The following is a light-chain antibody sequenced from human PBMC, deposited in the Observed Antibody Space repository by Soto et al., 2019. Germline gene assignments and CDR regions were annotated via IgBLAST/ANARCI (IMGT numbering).Light chain of an antibody. Sequence: QSALTQPASVSGSPGQSITISCTGTSSDVGGYNYVSWYQQYPGKAPKLMIYDVSNRPSGVSNRFSGSKSGNTASLTISGLQAYDDADYYCTSYTTSSTLVFGTGTKFTVL. J-gene: IGLJ1*01. CDR1: SSDVGGYNY. V-gene: IGLV2-14*01. CDR3: TSYTTSSTLV. CDR2: DVS.